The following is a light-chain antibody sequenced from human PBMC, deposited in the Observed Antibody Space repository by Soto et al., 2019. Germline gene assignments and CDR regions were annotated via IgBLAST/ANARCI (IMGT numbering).Light chain of an antibody. CDR3: HHYAFTLFT. CDR1: QYISSDY. Sequence: EIVLTQSPGTLSLSPGERATLSCRATQYISSDYFAWYQQIPGQAPRLLIHGASIRAAVVPDRFSGSGSGADFTLTISILRPDYCAVYYCHHYAFTLFTFSPGTKVDIK. J-gene: IGKJ3*01. V-gene: IGKV3-20*01. CDR2: GAS.